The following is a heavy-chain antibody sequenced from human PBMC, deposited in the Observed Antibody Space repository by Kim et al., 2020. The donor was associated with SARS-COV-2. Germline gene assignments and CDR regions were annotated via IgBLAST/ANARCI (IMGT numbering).Heavy chain of an antibody. CDR3: ARDSDYYDSSGYYPDDY. V-gene: IGHV3-30*01. D-gene: IGHD3-22*01. Sequence: VKGRFTISRDNSKNTLYLQMNSLRAEDTAVYYCARDSDYYDSSGYYPDDYWGQGTLVTVSS. J-gene: IGHJ4*02.